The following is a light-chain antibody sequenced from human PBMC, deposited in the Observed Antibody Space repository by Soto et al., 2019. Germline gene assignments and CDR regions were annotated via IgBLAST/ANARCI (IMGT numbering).Light chain of an antibody. CDR2: DVS. CDR1: SSDVGAHKY. V-gene: IGLV2-14*01. J-gene: IGLJ1*01. Sequence: QSALTQPASVSGSPGQSITMSCTGTSSDVGAHKYVSWYQQHPGKAPRLMIYDVSHRPSGVSNRFSGSKSGNTASLTISGLQAEDEADYYCKSYRGSNYVFGTGTKVTVL. CDR3: KSYRGSNYV.